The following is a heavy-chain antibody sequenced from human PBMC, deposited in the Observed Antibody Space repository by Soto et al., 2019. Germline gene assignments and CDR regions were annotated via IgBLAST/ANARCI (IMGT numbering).Heavy chain of an antibody. D-gene: IGHD6-13*01. J-gene: IGHJ6*02. CDR3: ARDLERYSREYGMDV. CDR2: IIPISGTA. V-gene: IGHV1-69*01. Sequence: QVQLVQSGAEVQKPGSSVKVSCKASGGTFSSYAISWVRQAPGQGLEWMGGIIPISGTANYAKKFQGRVTITADESTSTAYMELSSLGSEDTAVYYCARDLERYSREYGMDVWGQGTTVTVSS. CDR1: GGTFSSYA.